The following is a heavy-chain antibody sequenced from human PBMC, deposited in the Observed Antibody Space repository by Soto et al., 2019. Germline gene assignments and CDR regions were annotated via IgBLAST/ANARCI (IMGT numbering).Heavy chain of an antibody. CDR2: IIPIFGTA. CDR1: GGTFSSYA. J-gene: IGHJ6*02. V-gene: IGHV1-69*12. D-gene: IGHD4-17*01. CDR3: ARADYGGNSLYYYYYYGMDV. Sequence: QVQLVQSGAEVKKPGSSVKVSCKASGGTFSSYAISWVRQAPGQGLEWMGGIIPIFGTANYAQKFQGRVTITADESTRTAYMELSSLRSEDTAVYYCARADYGGNSLYYYYYYGMDVWGQGTTVTVSS.